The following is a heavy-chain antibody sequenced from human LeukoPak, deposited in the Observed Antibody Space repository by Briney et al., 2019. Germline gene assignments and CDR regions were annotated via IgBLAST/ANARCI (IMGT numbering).Heavy chain of an antibody. Sequence: GGSLRLSCAASGFTFDDYAMHWVRQAPGKGLEWVSGINWNSGSIGYADSVKGRFTISRDNAKNSLYLQMNSLRAEDTAVFYCAAINYYGSESHRLRLREWFLNENNWFDPWGQGTLVTVSS. J-gene: IGHJ5*02. CDR2: INWNSGSI. V-gene: IGHV3-9*01. CDR1: GFTFDDYA. CDR3: AAINYYGSESHRLRLREWFLNENNWFDP. D-gene: IGHD3-10*01.